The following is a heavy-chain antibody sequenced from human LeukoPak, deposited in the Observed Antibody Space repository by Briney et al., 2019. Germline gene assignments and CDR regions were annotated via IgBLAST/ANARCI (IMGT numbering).Heavy chain of an antibody. CDR3: ARDAYYYDSSGYYVYFDY. J-gene: IGHJ4*02. CDR1: GFTFSGYP. Sequence: GGSLRLSCAASGFTFSGYPMHWVRQAPGKGLEYVSAITPDGGGTYYASSVRGRFTISRDNSMNTLYLQMNSLRAEDTAVYYCARDAYYYDSSGYYVYFDYWGQGTLVTVSS. D-gene: IGHD3-22*01. V-gene: IGHV3-64*01. CDR2: ITPDGGGT.